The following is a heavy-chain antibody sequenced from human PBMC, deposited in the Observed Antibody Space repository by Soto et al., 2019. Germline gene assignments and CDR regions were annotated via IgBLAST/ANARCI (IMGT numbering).Heavy chain of an antibody. V-gene: IGHV1-46*01. CDR3: ARSSTRTKTFDY. D-gene: IGHD2-2*01. CDR2: LNPSGGST. Sequence: QVQLVQSGAEVKKPGASVKVSCKASGYTFISYSMHWVRQAPGQRLEWMGTLNPSGGSTKYSHKFQGRVTMTRDTSTRTVYMEVTSLTSEDTAVYFCARSSTRTKTFDYWGQGTLSPSPQ. J-gene: IGHJ4*02. CDR1: GYTFISYS.